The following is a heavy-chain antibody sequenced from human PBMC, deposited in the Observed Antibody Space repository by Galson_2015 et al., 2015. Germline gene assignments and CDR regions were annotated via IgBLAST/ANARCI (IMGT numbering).Heavy chain of an antibody. CDR2: IIPIFGTA. J-gene: IGHJ4*02. CDR1: GGTFSSYA. V-gene: IGHV1-69*13. CDR3: ARAPLGVSSGYYYDY. D-gene: IGHD3-22*01. Sequence: SVKVSCKASGGTFSSYAISWVRQAPGQGLEWMGGIIPIFGTANYAQKFQGRVTITADESTSTAYMELSSLRSEDTAVYYCARAPLGVSSGYYYDYWGQGTLVTVSS.